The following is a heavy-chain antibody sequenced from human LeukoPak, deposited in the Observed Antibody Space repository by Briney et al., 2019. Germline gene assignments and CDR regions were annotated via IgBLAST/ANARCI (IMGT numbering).Heavy chain of an antibody. CDR3: AKDWTTVVTPKGYYFDS. D-gene: IGHD4-23*01. CDR2: ISTTGGST. Sequence: GGSLRPSCAASGFSFNNYAMSWVRQAPGKGLEWVSAISTTGGSTYYADSVKGRFTISRDNSKNTLSLQMDSLRVEDTAVYYCAKDWTTVVTPKGYYFDSWGQGTLVTVSS. J-gene: IGHJ4*02. V-gene: IGHV3-23*01. CDR1: GFSFNNYA.